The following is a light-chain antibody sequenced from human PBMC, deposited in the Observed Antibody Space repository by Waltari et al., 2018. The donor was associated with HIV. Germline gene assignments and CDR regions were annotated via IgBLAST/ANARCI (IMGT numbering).Light chain of an antibody. CDR1: SSDVGGYNY. Sequence: QSALTQPASVSGSPGQSLTLSCTGPSSDVGGYNYFSWYQQHPGKAPKLLIYEFSNRPSGVSNRFSGSKSGNTASLTISGLQAEDEADYYCSSYTSSSGRVFGGGTKLTVL. CDR3: SSYTSSSGRV. CDR2: EFS. V-gene: IGLV2-14*01. J-gene: IGLJ3*02.